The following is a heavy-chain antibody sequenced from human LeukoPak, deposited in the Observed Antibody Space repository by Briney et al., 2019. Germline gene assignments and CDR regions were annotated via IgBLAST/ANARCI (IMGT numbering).Heavy chain of an antibody. Sequence: PSETLSLTCTVSGYSISSGYFWGWIRQPPGKGLEWIGSFYHSGITYYNPSLKSRVTISGEMSKNQFSLKLSSVTAADTAVYYCARVKDYYDSSGYYHDAFDIWGQGTMVTVSS. D-gene: IGHD3-22*01. J-gene: IGHJ3*02. CDR3: ARVKDYYDSSGYYHDAFDI. CDR1: GYSISSGYF. CDR2: FYHSGIT. V-gene: IGHV4-38-2*02.